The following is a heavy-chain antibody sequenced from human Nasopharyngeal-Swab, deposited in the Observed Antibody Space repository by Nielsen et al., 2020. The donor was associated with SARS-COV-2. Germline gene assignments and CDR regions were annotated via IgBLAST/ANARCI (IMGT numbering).Heavy chain of an antibody. CDR2: ISSSSSTS. V-gene: IGHV3-48*02. J-gene: IGHJ4*02. D-gene: IGHD1-26*01. Sequence: LSLTCAASEFTMSRNGIHWVRQAPGKGLEWVAYISSSSSTSYYADSVKGRFTISRDNPKNSLYLQMNSLRDEDTALYYCARDVAIVGATLENWGQGTLVTVSS. CDR1: EFTMSRNG. CDR3: ARDVAIVGATLEN.